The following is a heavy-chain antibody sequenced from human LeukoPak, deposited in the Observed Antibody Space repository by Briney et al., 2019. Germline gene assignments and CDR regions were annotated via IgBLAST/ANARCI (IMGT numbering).Heavy chain of an antibody. CDR2: INHSGST. V-gene: IGHV4-34*01. J-gene: IGHJ5*01. CDR3: ATGGHSYGYWNGFDP. D-gene: IGHD5-18*01. CDR1: GVSFSGYY. Sequence: SETLSLTCAVYGVSFSGYYWSWIRPPPGKGLEWIGEINHSGSTNYNPSLKSRVTISVDTSKNQFSLKLSSVTAADTAVYYCATGGHSYGYWNGFDPWGQGTLVTVSS.